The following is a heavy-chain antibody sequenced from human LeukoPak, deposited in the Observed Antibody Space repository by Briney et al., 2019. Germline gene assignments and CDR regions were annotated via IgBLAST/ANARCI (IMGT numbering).Heavy chain of an antibody. CDR2: INSYNGNI. CDR1: GYTSTSSG. V-gene: IGHV1-18*01. D-gene: IGHD6-19*01. J-gene: IGHJ5*02. Sequence: GASVKVSCKASGYTSTSSGISWVRPAPGHGLEWMGWINSYNGNIDYAQKFQGRVTLTTDTSTSTAYMELRRLRSDDTAVYYCASSLFGLYRSEGTWGQGTLVTVSS. CDR3: ASSLFGLYRSEGT.